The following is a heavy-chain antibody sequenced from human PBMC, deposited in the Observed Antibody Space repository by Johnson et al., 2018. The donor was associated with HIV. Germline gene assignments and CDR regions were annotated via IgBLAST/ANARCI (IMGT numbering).Heavy chain of an antibody. Sequence: VQLVESGGGVVQPGRSLRLSCADSGFTFSSYAMHWVRQAPGKGLEWVAFIRYDGSNKYYADSVKGRFTISRDNSKNTLYLQMNSLRAEDTAVYYCAREMNAGNDAFDIWGQGTMVTVSS. CDR3: AREMNAGNDAFDI. V-gene: IGHV3-30*02. CDR1: GFTFSSYA. J-gene: IGHJ3*02. CDR2: IRYDGSNK.